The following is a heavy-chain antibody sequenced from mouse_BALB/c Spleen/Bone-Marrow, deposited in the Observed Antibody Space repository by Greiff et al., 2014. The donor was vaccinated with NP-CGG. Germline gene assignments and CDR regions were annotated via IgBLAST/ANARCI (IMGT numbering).Heavy chain of an antibody. J-gene: IGHJ3*01. V-gene: IGHV1-74*01. CDR3: ACRNSDPFAY. CDR1: GYTFTSYW. Sequence: QVQLQQSGPQLVRPGASVKMSCKASGYTFTSYWMHWVKQRPGQGLEWIGMIDPSDSETKLNQKFKGKATLTVDKSSSTAYLQLSSPTSEDSAVYCCACRNSDPFAYWGQGTLVTVSA. D-gene: IGHD5-2*01. CDR2: IDPSDSET.